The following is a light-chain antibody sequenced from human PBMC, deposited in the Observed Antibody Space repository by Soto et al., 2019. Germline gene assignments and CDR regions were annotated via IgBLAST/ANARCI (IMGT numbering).Light chain of an antibody. CDR3: QQNYNAPRT. CDR2: AAS. CDR1: QSISSH. Sequence: DIQVTQSPSSLSASVGDRVTITCRASQSISSHLNWYQQKPGKAPKPLIFAASRLQSGVPSRFRGSGSVTDFTLTITGLQPEDVATYYCQQNYNAPRTFGGGTKVEIK. J-gene: IGKJ4*01. V-gene: IGKV1-39*01.